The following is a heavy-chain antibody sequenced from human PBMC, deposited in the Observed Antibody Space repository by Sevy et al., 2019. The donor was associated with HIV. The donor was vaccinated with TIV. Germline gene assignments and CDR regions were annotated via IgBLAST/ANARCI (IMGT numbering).Heavy chain of an antibody. Sequence: ASVKVSCKVSGYTLSELSMHWVRQAPGKGLEWMGSFDPEDDETIYAQKFQGRVTMTEDTSTDTAYMELNNLRSEDTAVYYCATTKDWYDSSGSPFDYWGQGTLVTVSS. CDR1: GYTLSELS. CDR3: ATTKDWYDSSGSPFDY. V-gene: IGHV1-24*01. CDR2: FDPEDDET. J-gene: IGHJ4*02. D-gene: IGHD3-22*01.